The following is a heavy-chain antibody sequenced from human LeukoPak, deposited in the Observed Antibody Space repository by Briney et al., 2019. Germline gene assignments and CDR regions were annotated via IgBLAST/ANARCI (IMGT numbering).Heavy chain of an antibody. D-gene: IGHD3-10*01. CDR2: IYYSWST. J-gene: IGHJ5*02. CDR1: GGSISSSSYY. Sequence: PSETLSLTCTVSGGSISSSSYYWGWIRQPPGKGLEWIGRIYYSWSTYYNPSLKSRVTISVDTSKNQFSLKLSSVTAADTAVYYCARLVTMVRGVISPRADETFDPWGQGTLVTVSS. V-gene: IGHV4-39*01. CDR3: ARLVTMVRGVISPRADETFDP.